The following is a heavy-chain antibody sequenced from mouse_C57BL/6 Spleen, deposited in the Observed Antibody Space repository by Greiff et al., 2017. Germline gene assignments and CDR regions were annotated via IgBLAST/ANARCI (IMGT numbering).Heavy chain of an antibody. D-gene: IGHD2-1*01. V-gene: IGHV1-52*01. CDR1: GYTFTSYW. Sequence: VQLQESGAELVRPGSSVKLSCKASGYTFTSYWMHWVKQRPIQGLEWIGNIYPSDSETHYNQQFKDKATLHVAKSSSTAYMQISSLTSEDSAVYYCARSGNYASYWYFDVWGTGTTVTVSS. CDR3: ARSGNYASYWYFDV. CDR2: IYPSDSET. J-gene: IGHJ1*03.